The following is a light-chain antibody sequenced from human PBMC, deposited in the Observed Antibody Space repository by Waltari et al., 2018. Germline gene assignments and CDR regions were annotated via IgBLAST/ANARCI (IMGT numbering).Light chain of an antibody. CDR1: SGHSSNI. J-gene: IGLJ3*02. V-gene: IGLV4-69*01. CDR3: QTGGHGTWV. Sequence: QLVLTQSPSASASLGASIKLTCTLSSGHSSNIIAWLQQQPERGPRYLMKVNSDGPPSKGDDIPDRFSGSSSGAERYLTISSLQSEDEADYSCQTGGHGTWVFGGGTKVTVL. CDR2: VNSDGPP.